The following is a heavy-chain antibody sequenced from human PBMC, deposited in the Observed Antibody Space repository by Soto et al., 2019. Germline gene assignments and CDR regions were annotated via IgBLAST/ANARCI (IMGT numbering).Heavy chain of an antibody. V-gene: IGHV4-4*07. CDR3: ARGPEYCSGGACYVTFFDS. Sequence: SETLSLTCSVSSGSITSYYWNWIRQPAGKGLEWIGRIYGSGSTDYNPSLKSRVTMSVDTSKSQFSLRLSSVTAADTAVYYCARGPEYCSGGACYVTFFDSWGQGTPVTVSS. CDR1: SGSITSYY. CDR2: IYGSGST. J-gene: IGHJ4*02. D-gene: IGHD2-15*01.